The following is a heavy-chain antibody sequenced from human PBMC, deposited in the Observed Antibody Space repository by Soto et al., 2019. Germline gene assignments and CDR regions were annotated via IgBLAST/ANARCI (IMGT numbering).Heavy chain of an antibody. CDR3: PRNPCASGNYYFFDP. Sequence: SETLSLTCSVSGASIRSYFWSWVRQPAGQGLEWIGHIYIRGTTSYNPSLEGRVTLSLDTSKNQVSLVVTSVTAADTAVYYCPRNPCASGNYYFFDPLGPGTLVTASS. J-gene: IGHJ5*02. D-gene: IGHD3-22*01. V-gene: IGHV4-4*07. CDR2: IYIRGTT. CDR1: GASIRSYF.